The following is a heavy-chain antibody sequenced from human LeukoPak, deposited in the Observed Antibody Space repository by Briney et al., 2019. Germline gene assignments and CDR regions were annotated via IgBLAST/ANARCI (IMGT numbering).Heavy chain of an antibody. D-gene: IGHD3-10*01. V-gene: IGHV4-4*07. CDR2: IFTTGIT. CDR3: ARESSGTYYNPLGYMDV. Sequence: SETLSLTCTVSGGSISLYYWNWIRRPAGKGLEWIGRIFTTGITNYKSSLKSRVIMSVDTSKNQFSLNLTSVTAADTAVYYCARESSGTYYNPLGYMDVWGKGTTVTVSS. CDR1: GGSISLYY. J-gene: IGHJ6*03.